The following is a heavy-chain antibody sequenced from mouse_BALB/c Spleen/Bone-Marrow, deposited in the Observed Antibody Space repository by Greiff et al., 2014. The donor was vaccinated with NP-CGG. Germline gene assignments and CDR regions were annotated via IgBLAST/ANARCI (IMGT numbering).Heavy chain of an antibody. CDR3: ARSGERYGAMDY. D-gene: IGHD1-1*02. CDR1: GFTFSDFY. Sequence: EVQLQESGGGLVKPGGSLKLSCAASGFTFSDFYMFWFRQTPEKRLEWVATISNGGTYTYYPDSVKGRFTISRDNAKNNLYLQMSSLESEDTAMYYCARSGERYGAMDYWGQGTSVTVIS. J-gene: IGHJ4*01. CDR2: ISNGGTYT. V-gene: IGHV5-4*02.